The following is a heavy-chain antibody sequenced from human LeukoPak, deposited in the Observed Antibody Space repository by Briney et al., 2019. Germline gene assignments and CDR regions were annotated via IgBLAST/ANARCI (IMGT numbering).Heavy chain of an antibody. CDR3: AEDRAAAGTYSFDY. J-gene: IGHJ4*02. V-gene: IGHV3-23*01. Sequence: GGSLRLSCAASGFTFSSYGMSWVRQAPGKGLECVSSISGSGGSTNHADSVKGRFTISRDNSKNTLYLQMNSLRAADTAVYSCAEDRAAAGTYSFDYWGQGTLVTVSS. D-gene: IGHD6-13*01. CDR2: ISGSGGST. CDR1: GFTFSSYG.